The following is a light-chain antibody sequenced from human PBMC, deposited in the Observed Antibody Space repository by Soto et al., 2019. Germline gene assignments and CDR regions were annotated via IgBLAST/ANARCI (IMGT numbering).Light chain of an antibody. CDR1: QSVSSN. CDR2: GAS. CDR3: QQYNNWPQT. V-gene: IGKV3-15*01. Sequence: EIVMTQSPATLSVSPGERATLSCRASQSVSSNLAWYQQKTGQAPRLLIYGASTRATGIPDRLSGSGSGTELTLTISRLQSEDFAVYYCQQYNNWPQTCGQGTKVDIK. J-gene: IGKJ1*01.